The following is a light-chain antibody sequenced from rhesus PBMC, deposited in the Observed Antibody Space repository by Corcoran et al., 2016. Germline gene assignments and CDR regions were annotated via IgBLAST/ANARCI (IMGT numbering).Light chain of an antibody. J-gene: IGKJ1*01. CDR1: ECVSVFGINL. CDR2: QAS. V-gene: IGKV7-13*01. CDR3: LQSRNSRT. Sequence: DIVLTQSPASLAASPGQWATITCRASECVSVFGINLIHWDQHKPGHPPKLLIYQASNKDTGVPTRFSGSGSGTDFSHTINPVEADDAEDYYYLQSRNSRTFRQGTKVEIK.